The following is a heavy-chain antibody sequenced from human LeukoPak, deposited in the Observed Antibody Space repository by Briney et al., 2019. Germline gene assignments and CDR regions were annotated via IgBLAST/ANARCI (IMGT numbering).Heavy chain of an antibody. D-gene: IGHD3-16*01. J-gene: IGHJ4*02. V-gene: IGHV3-21*05. CDR3: ARVTYPSD. CDR1: GFTFSVYS. Sequence: GGSLRLSCAASGFTFSVYSMNWVRQTPGEGLEWLSYISSDSGKISYADSVKGRFTISRDNAKNSLYLQMNSLRAEDTAVYYCARVTYPSDWGQGTLVTVSS. CDR2: ISSDSGKI.